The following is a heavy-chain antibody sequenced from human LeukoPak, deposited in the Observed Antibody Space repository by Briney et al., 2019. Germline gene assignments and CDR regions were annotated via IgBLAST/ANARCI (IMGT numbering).Heavy chain of an antibody. CDR2: IYYSGTT. D-gene: IGHD5-18*01. V-gene: IGHV4-59*12. CDR3: ARGPSTYNYAYYFYMDV. Sequence: SETLSLTCTVSGGSISNYYWNWIRQPPGKGLEWIGYIYYSGTTNYNPSLKSRVSMSVDTSKNQFSLKLSSVTAADTAVYYCARGPSTYNYAYYFYMDVWGKGTTVTVSS. J-gene: IGHJ6*03. CDR1: GGSISNYY.